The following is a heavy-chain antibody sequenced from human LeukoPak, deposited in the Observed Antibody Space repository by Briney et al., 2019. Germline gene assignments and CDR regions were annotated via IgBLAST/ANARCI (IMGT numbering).Heavy chain of an antibody. Sequence: GASVKVSCKASGYTFTSYGISWVRQAHGQGHEWMGWISVYNGKRNYAQKLHTIVTLTTDPSSSTAYIELWTLTSTNTAVYYCARHCSAPFTYSYHSSAYSCSFVIWGQGTLVSVSS. CDR1: GYTFTSYG. CDR2: ISVYNGKR. J-gene: IGHJ3*02. CDR3: ARHCSAPFTYSYHSSAYSCSFVI. V-gene: IGHV1-18*01. D-gene: IGHD3-22*01.